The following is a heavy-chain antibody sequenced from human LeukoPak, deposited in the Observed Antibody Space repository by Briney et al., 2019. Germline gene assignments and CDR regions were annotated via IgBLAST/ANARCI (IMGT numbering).Heavy chain of an antibody. CDR2: IHNSGGT. V-gene: IGHV4-59*01. CDR3: ATGIGWLLLY. D-gene: IGHD3-22*01. Sequence: SETLSLTCTVSGDSISNYYCNWIRQSPGKGLEWLGYIHNSGGTKYNPSLNSRVFISVDTSRNQFSLKLSSVTAADTSVYYCATGIGWLLLYWGQGTLVTVSS. J-gene: IGHJ4*02. CDR1: GDSISNYY.